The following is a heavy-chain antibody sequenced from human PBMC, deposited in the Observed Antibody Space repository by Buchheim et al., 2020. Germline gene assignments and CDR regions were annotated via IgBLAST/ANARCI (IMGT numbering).Heavy chain of an antibody. CDR1: GFTFSSYS. Sequence: EVNLVESGGGLVKPGGSLRLSCAASGFTFSSYSLNWVRQAPGKGLEWGSFISSSGSSIYYADSVRGRFTISRDNAKDSLYLQMNSLGAEDTAVYYCARGKVRGVLGYDYWGQGTL. CDR2: ISSSGSSI. D-gene: IGHD3-10*01. V-gene: IGHV3-21*01. J-gene: IGHJ4*02. CDR3: ARGKVRGVLGYDY.